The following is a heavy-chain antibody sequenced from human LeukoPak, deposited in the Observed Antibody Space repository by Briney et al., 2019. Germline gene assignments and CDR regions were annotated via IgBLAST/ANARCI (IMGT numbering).Heavy chain of an antibody. V-gene: IGHV3-48*04. CDR3: ARARRADLRFGEAFRHSKAVRAFDI. Sequence: GGSLRLSCAASGFTFNNYSMNWVRQAPGKGLEWVSYISSRSRTIYYADSVKGRFTISRDNAKNSLYLQMNSLRAEDTAVYYCARARRADLRFGEAFRHSKAVRAFDIWGQGTMVTVSS. J-gene: IGHJ3*02. CDR2: ISSRSRTI. D-gene: IGHD3-10*01. CDR1: GFTFNNYS.